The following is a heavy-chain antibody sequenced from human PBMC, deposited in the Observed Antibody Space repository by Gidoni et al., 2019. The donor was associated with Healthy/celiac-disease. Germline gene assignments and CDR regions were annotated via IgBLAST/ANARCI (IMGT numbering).Heavy chain of an antibody. CDR1: GFTFGDYA. Sequence: EVQLVESGGGLVQPGRSLRLSCTASGFTFGDYAMSWFRQAPGKGLEWVGFIRSKAYGGTTEYAASVKGRFTISRDDSKSIAYLQMNSLKTEDTAVYYCTREGSREGYDFWSGYPKDAFDIWGQGTMVTVSS. V-gene: IGHV3-49*03. J-gene: IGHJ3*02. D-gene: IGHD3-3*01. CDR2: IRSKAYGGTT. CDR3: TREGSREGYDFWSGYPKDAFDI.